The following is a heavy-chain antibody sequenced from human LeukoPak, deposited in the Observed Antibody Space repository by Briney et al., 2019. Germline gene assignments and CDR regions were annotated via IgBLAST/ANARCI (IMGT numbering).Heavy chain of an antibody. CDR1: GFTFSSYA. J-gene: IGHJ4*02. CDR3: AKGGSSGVGATLSDFDY. D-gene: IGHD1-26*01. Sequence: GGSLRLSCAASGFTFSSYALSWVRQAPGKGLEWVSAISDSGGSTYYADSVKGRFTISRDNSKNTLYLQMNSLRAEDTAVYYCAKGGSSGVGATLSDFDYWAREPWSPSPQ. CDR2: ISDSGGST. V-gene: IGHV3-23*01.